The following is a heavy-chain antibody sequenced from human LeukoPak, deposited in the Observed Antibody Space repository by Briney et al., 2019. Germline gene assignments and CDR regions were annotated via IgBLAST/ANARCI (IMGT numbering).Heavy chain of an antibody. CDR3: AREGDQLVGDYYFDY. Sequence: SVKVSCKASGYTFTSYGISWVRQAPGQGLEWMGRIIPILGIANYAQKFQGRVTITADKSTSTAYMELSSLRSEDTAVYYCAREGDQLVGDYYFDYWGQGTLVTVSS. CDR1: GYTFTSYG. D-gene: IGHD6-6*01. J-gene: IGHJ4*02. V-gene: IGHV1-69*04. CDR2: IIPILGIA.